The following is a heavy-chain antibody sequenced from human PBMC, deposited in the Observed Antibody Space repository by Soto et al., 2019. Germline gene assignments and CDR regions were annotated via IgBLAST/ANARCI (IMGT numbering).Heavy chain of an antibody. J-gene: IGHJ4*02. Sequence: QVQLMESGPGLVKPSGTLSLTCAVSGGSISTDNWWSWVRPPPGKGLEWVGEIYHSGNTNYNPSLTSRLTISIEKSKDQFSLDVTFVTAADTAVYYCARGGRWLFDYWGQGALVTVSS. D-gene: IGHD5-12*01. CDR2: IYHSGNT. CDR1: GGSISTDNW. V-gene: IGHV4-4*02. CDR3: ARGGRWLFDY.